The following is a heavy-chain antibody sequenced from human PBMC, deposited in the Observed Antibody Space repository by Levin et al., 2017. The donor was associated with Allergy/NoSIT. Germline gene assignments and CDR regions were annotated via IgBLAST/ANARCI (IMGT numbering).Heavy chain of an antibody. CDR2: INSDGSST. V-gene: IGHV3-74*01. Sequence: GESLKISCAASGFTFNSYWMHWVRQAPGKGLVWVSRINSDGSSTNYADSVKGRFTISRDNAKNTLYLQMNSLRAEDTALYYCATVNPQLKGGAFDIWGQGTMVTVSS. D-gene: IGHD2-15*01. CDR1: GFTFNSYW. CDR3: ATVNPQLKGGAFDI. J-gene: IGHJ3*02.